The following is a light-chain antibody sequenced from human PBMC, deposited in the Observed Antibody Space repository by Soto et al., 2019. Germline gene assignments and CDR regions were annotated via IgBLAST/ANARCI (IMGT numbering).Light chain of an antibody. J-gene: IGKJ1*01. V-gene: IGKV4-1*01. CDR3: QQYYSNPPLWT. CDR1: QSVLYSSNNKNY. CDR2: WAS. Sequence: DIVMTQSPDSLAVSLGERATINCKSSQSVLYSSNNKNYLAWYQQKPGQPPKLLIYWASTRESGVPDRFSGSGSGTDFTLTISSLQAEDVAVYYCQQYYSNPPLWTFGQGTKVEIK.